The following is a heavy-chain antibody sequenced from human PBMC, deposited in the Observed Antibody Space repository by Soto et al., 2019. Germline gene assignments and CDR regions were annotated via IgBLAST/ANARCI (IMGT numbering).Heavy chain of an antibody. Sequence: QVQLQQSGPGLVKPSQTLSLTCAIYGDSVSSNSVVWNWIRQSPSRGLEWLGRTYYRSQWRYEXAXXXQXXIRIDPDTSKNQFSLQLNSVSPEDTAVYYCVRLVGNSWLDYWGQGTLVTVSS. V-gene: IGHV6-1*01. CDR1: GDSVSSNSVV. CDR2: TYYRSQWRY. J-gene: IGHJ4*02. CDR3: VRLVGNSWLDY. D-gene: IGHD4-4*01.